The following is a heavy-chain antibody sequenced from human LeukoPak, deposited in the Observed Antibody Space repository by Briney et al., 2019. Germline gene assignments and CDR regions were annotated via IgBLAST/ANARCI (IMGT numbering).Heavy chain of an antibody. CDR1: GFTFDDYA. CDR3: AKSWLGTIAHLYYFDH. D-gene: IGHD1-14*01. J-gene: IGHJ4*02. V-gene: IGHV3-9*01. Sequence: SGGSLRLSCAASGFTFDDYAMHWVRQAPGKGLEWVSGISWNSDNIGYADSVKGRFTISRDNAKNSLYLQMNSLRADDTALYYCAKSWLGTIAHLYYFDHWGQGTLVTVSS. CDR2: ISWNSDNI.